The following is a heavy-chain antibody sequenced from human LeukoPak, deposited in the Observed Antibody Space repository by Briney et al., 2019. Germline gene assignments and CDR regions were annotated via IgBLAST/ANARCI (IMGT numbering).Heavy chain of an antibody. CDR2: INAGNGNT. CDR3: ARGGALGGYCGGDCYPITFDY. CDR1: GYTFTSYA. J-gene: IGHJ4*02. Sequence: ASVKVSCKASGYTFTSYAMHWVRQAPGQRLEWMGWINAGNGNTKYSQKFQGRVTITRDTSASTAYMELSSLRSEDTAVYYCARGGALGGYCGGDCYPITFDYWAREPWSPSPQ. D-gene: IGHD2-21*02. V-gene: IGHV1-3*01.